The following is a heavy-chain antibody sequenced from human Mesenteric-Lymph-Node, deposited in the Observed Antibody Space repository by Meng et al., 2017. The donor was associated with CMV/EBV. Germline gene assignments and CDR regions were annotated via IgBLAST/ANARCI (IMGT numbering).Heavy chain of an antibody. V-gene: IGHV3-30*02. CDR3: ARDGSTSYNYFDP. CDR1: GFSFSSYY. CDR2: IRYDGSNK. D-gene: IGHD2-2*01. Sequence: GESLKISCAASGFSFSSYYMSWVRQAPGKGLEWVTFIRYDGSNKYYADSVKGRFTISRDNSKNTLYLQVNSLRADDTAVYYCARDGSTSYNYFDPWGQGTLVTVSS. J-gene: IGHJ5*02.